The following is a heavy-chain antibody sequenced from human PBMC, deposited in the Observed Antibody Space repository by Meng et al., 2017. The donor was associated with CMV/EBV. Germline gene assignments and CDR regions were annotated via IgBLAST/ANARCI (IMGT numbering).Heavy chain of an antibody. D-gene: IGHD3-16*02. J-gene: IGHJ5*02. CDR3: ARLYIPQGVIPGLPGWFDP. Sequence: ASVKVSCKASGYTFTSYGISWVRQAPGQGLEWMGWISAYNGNTNYAQKLQGRVTMTTDTSTSTAYMELRSLRSDDTAVYYCARLYIPQGVIPGLPGWFDPWGQGTLVTVSS. V-gene: IGHV1-18*01. CDR1: GYTFTSYG. CDR2: ISAYNGNT.